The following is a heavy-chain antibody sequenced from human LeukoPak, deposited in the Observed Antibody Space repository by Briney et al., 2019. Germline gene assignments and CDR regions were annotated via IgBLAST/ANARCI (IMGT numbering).Heavy chain of an antibody. CDR3: ARAQIGYISGWYETAGGWHFYY. J-gene: IGHJ4*02. Sequence: SVKVSCKASGGTFSSYAISWVRQAPGQGLEWMGGIIPIFGTANYAQKFQGRVTITTDESTSTAYMELSSLRSEDTAVYYCARAQIGYISGWYETAGGWHFYYCGQGTLVTVSS. CDR2: IIPIFGTA. D-gene: IGHD6-19*01. V-gene: IGHV1-69*05. CDR1: GGTFSSYA.